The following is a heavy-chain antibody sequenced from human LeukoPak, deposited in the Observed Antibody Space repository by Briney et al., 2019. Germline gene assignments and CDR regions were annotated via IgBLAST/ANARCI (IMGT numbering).Heavy chain of an antibody. CDR2: IYTSGST. D-gene: IGHD6-19*01. Sequence: SETLSLTCTVSGGSISSYYWSWIWQPAGKGLEWIGRIYTSGSTNYNPSLKSLVTMSVDTSKNQFSLKLSSVTAADTAVYYCARHSSGWSYYFDYWGQGTLVTVSS. CDR3: ARHSSGWSYYFDY. J-gene: IGHJ4*02. V-gene: IGHV4-4*07. CDR1: GGSISSYY.